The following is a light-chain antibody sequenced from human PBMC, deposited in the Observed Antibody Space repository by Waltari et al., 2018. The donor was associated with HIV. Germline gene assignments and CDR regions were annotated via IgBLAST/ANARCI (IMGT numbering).Light chain of an antibody. CDR2: GAP. J-gene: IGKJ1*01. CDR3: QHFGSSRT. CDR1: QTIGSSY. V-gene: IGKV3-20*01. Sequence: EIVLTQSPGTLSLSPGERATLSCRASQTIGSSYLAWSQQTPGQAPMLLIFGAPTRATGIPDRFSGRGAGTDFTLTISRLEPEDFAVYYCQHFGSSRTFGQGTKVEIK.